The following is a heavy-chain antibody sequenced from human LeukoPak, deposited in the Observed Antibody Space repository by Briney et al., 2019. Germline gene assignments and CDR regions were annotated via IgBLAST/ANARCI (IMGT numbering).Heavy chain of an antibody. J-gene: IGHJ4*02. D-gene: IGHD2-2*01. CDR3: ARRCSSASCFRY. V-gene: IGHV2-5*02. Sequence: SGPTLVNPTQTLTLTCTFSGFSLSTSRVGVGWIRQPPGKALEWLALIFWDDDKRYSPSLSNRLTITKDSSKNQVFLTMTQVDRVDTATYYCARRCSSASCFRYWGQGTLVTVSS. CDR2: IFWDDDK. CDR1: GFSLSTSRVG.